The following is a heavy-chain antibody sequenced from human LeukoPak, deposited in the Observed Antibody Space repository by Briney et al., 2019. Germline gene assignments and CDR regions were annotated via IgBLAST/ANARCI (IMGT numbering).Heavy chain of an antibody. CDR1: GYTFTGYY. D-gene: IGHD3-22*01. V-gene: IGHV1-69*13. CDR3: ASGQYYDSSGYGEFDY. Sequence: ASVKVSCKASGYTFTGYYMHWVRQAPGQGLEWMGGIIPIFGTANYAQKFQGRVTITADESTSTAYMELSSLRSEDTAVYYCASGQYYDSSGYGEFDYWGQGTLVTVSS. J-gene: IGHJ4*02. CDR2: IIPIFGTA.